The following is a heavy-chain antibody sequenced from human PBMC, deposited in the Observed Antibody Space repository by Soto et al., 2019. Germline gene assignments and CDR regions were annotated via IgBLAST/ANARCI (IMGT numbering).Heavy chain of an antibody. CDR2: ISAYNGNT. CDR1: GYTFTSYG. J-gene: IGHJ3*02. D-gene: IGHD3-22*01. Sequence: SVEVSCKASGYTFTSYGISWVRQAPGQGLEWMGWISAYNGNTNYAQKPQGRVTMTTDTSTSTAYMELRSLRSYDTAVYYCASSVTDYYDSRGPDAFDIWGQGTMVTVSS. CDR3: ASSVTDYYDSRGPDAFDI. V-gene: IGHV1-18*01.